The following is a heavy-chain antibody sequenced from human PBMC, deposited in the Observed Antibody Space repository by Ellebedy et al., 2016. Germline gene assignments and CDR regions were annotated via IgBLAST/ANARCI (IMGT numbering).Heavy chain of an antibody. V-gene: IGHV1-2*02. CDR1: GYTFTGYY. D-gene: IGHD3-3*01. CDR3: ARLSELRFLEWVDY. Sequence: ASVKVSXXASGYTFTGYYIHWVRQAPGQGLEWMGWINPNSGGTNYAQKFQGRVTMTRDTSITTAYMELSRLTSDDTAFYYCARLSELRFLEWVDYWGQGTLITVSS. CDR2: INPNSGGT. J-gene: IGHJ4*02.